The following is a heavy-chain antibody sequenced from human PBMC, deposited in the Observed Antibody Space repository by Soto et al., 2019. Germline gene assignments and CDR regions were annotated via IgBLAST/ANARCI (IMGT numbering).Heavy chain of an antibody. CDR2: INPDDYDT. Sequence: GESLKISCKASGYSFSTYWIAWVRQMPGKSLEWMAIINPDDYDTRYSPSFQGQVTISADRSIKTAYLHWSSLKASDTAMYYCARPGSTGYYSFWGQRTLVTVSS. CDR3: ARPGSTGYYSF. CDR1: GYSFSTYW. J-gene: IGHJ1*01. D-gene: IGHD3-22*01. V-gene: IGHV5-51*01.